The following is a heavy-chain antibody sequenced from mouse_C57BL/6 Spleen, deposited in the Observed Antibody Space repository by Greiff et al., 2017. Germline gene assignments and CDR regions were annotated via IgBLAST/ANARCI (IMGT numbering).Heavy chain of an antibody. V-gene: IGHV1-64*01. CDR2: IHPNSGST. CDR1: GYTFTSYW. J-gene: IGHJ4*01. D-gene: IGHD1-1*01. Sequence: QVQLKQPGAELVKPGASVKLSCKASGYTFTSYWMHWVKQRPGQGLEWIGMIHPNSGSTNYNEKFKSKATLTVDKSPSTAYMQLSSLTSEDSAVYYCASYGSSLYYAMDYWGQGTSVTVSS. CDR3: ASYGSSLYYAMDY.